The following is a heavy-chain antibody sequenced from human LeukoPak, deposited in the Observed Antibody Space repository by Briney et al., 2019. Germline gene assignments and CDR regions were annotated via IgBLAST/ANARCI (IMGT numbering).Heavy chain of an antibody. V-gene: IGHV3-64*01. J-gene: IGHJ4*02. CDR2: ISSNGGST. D-gene: IGHD1-26*01. CDR3: ARGGSYRVDY. CDR1: GFTFSSYA. Sequence: PGGSLRLSCAASGFTFSSYAMHWVRQAPGKGLEYVSAISSNGGSTYYANSVKGRFTISRDNSKDTLYLQMGSLRAEDMAVYYCARGGSYRVDYWGQGTLVTVSS.